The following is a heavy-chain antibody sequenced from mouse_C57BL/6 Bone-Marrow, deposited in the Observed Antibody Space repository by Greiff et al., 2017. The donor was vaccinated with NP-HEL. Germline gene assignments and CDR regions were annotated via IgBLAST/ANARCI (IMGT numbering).Heavy chain of an antibody. CDR1: GYTFTSYG. CDR2: IYIGNGYT. D-gene: IGHD1-1*01. J-gene: IGHJ4*01. CDR3: ARSLYYGSSYGAMDY. V-gene: IGHV1-58*01. Sequence: VHVKQSGAELVRPGSSVKMSCKTSGYTFTSYGINWVKQRPGQGLEWIGYIYIGNGYTEYNEKFKGKATLTSDTSSSTAYMQLSSLTSEDSAIYFCARSLYYGSSYGAMDYWGQGTSVTVSS.